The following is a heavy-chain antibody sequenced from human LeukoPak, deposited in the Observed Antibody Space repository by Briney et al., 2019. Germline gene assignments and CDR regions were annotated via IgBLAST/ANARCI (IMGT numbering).Heavy chain of an antibody. J-gene: IGHJ5*02. CDR1: GGTFSSYA. D-gene: IGHD3-9*01. Sequence: ASVKVSCKASGGTFSSYAISWVRQVPGQGLEWMGGIIPIFGTANYAQKFQGRVTITADESTSTAYMELSSLRSEDTAVYYCAREVSPQKLRYSGGGWFDPWGQGTLVTVSS. CDR3: AREVSPQKLRYSGGGWFDP. CDR2: IIPIFGTA. V-gene: IGHV1-69*01.